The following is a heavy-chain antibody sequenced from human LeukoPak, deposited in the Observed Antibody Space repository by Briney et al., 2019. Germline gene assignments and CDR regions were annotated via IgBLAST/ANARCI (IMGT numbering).Heavy chain of an antibody. J-gene: IGHJ4*02. CDR2: ISTSGTTT. CDR1: GFIFSNSA. CDR3: APRGAARNFDY. V-gene: IGHV3-23*01. D-gene: IGHD6-6*01. Sequence: GGSLRLSCAASGFIFSNSAMSWIRQAPGKGLEWVSGISTSGTTTIYSDSVRGRFTISRDNSKNTLYLQMNSLRAEDTAVYYCAPRGAARNFDYWGQGTLVTVSS.